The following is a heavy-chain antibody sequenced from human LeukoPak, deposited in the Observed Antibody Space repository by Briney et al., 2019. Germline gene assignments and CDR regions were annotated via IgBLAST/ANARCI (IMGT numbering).Heavy chain of an antibody. V-gene: IGHV5-10-1*01. CDR2: IDPSDSYT. CDR1: GYSFTSYW. J-gene: IGHJ5*02. CDR3: ARTNYDILTGYYCWFDP. Sequence: GESLRISCKGSGYSFTSYWISWVRQMPGEGLEWMGRIDPSDSYTNYSPSFQGHVTISADKSISTAYLQWSSLKASDTAMYYCARTNYDILTGYYCWFDPWGQGTLVTVSS. D-gene: IGHD3-9*01.